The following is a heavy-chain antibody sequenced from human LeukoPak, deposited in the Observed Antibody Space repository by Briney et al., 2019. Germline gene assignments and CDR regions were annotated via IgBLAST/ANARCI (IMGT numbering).Heavy chain of an antibody. Sequence: SETLSLTCTVSGGSISTSGSYWGWVRQPPGKGLEWIGIIYSGSTYYNPSLKSRVTISVDTSKNQFSLKLSSVTAADTAVYYCAKDRGFVVVPALDYWGQGTLVTVSS. D-gene: IGHD2-2*01. CDR2: IYSGST. CDR1: GGSISTSGSY. CDR3: AKDRGFVVVPALDY. V-gene: IGHV4-39*07. J-gene: IGHJ4*02.